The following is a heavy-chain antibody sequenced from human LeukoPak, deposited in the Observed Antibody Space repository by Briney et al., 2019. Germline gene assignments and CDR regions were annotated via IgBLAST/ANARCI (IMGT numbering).Heavy chain of an antibody. D-gene: IGHD1-26*01. Sequence: ASVSVSCKSSGYTFTSYGISWVRQAPGQGLEWMGWISAYNGNTNYAQKLQGRVTMTTDTSTSTAYMELRSLRSDDTAVYYCARDKVGATEGDFDYWGQGTLVTVSS. CDR2: ISAYNGNT. V-gene: IGHV1-18*01. CDR3: ARDKVGATEGDFDY. CDR1: GYTFTSYG. J-gene: IGHJ4*02.